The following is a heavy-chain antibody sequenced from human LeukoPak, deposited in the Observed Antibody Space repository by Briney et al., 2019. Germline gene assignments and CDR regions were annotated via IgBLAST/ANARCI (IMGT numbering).Heavy chain of an antibody. D-gene: IGHD3-22*01. CDR1: GYSFSSYW. J-gene: IGHJ3*02. Sequence: GDSLKISCKASGYSFSSYWIAWLRQMPGKGLEWMGIIYPGNSDTRYSQSFQGQITISVDKSISTAYLQWSSLKASGPAMYYCVRQDGYYYDSSGYGDDVFEIWAKGQWSPSLQ. V-gene: IGHV5-51*01. CDR2: IYPGNSDT. CDR3: VRQDGYYYDSSGYGDDVFEI.